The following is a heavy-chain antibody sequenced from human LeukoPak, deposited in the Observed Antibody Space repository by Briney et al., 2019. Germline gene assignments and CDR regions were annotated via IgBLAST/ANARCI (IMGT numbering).Heavy chain of an antibody. CDR1: GFTVSSNY. D-gene: IGHD6-6*01. Sequence: GSLRLSCAASGFTVSSNYMSWVRQAPGKGLEWVSVIYGAGSTYYADSVKGRFTISRDNSKNTLYLQMNRLRAEDTAVYYCARDAEAYSSSSYYYYYYYMDVWGKGTTVTVSS. J-gene: IGHJ6*03. CDR2: IYGAGST. V-gene: IGHV3-66*01. CDR3: ARDAEAYSSSSYYYYYYYMDV.